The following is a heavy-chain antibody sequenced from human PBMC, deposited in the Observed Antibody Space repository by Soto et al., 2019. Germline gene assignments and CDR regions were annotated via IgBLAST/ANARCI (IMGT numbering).Heavy chain of an antibody. V-gene: IGHV3-33*01. D-gene: IGHD5-18*01. CDR3: AREWAGGLVTRRKYYYYGMDV. CDR1: GFTFSSYG. CDR2: IWYDGSNK. J-gene: IGHJ6*02. Sequence: QVQLVESGGGVVQPGRSLRLSCAASGFTFSSYGMHWVRQAPGKGLEWVAVIWYDGSNKYYADSVKGRFTISRDNSKNMLYLQMNSLRAEDTAVYYCAREWAGGLVTRRKYYYYGMDVWGQGTTVTVSS.